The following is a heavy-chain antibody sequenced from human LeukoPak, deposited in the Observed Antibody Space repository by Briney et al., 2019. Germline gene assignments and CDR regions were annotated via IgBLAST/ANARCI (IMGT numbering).Heavy chain of an antibody. V-gene: IGHV3-23*01. D-gene: IGHD2-2*01. CDR2: ISGSGGST. Sequence: PGGSLRLSCAASGITFSSYAMSWVRQAPGKGLEWVSAISGSGGSTYYADSVKGRFTISRDNSKNTLYLQMNSLRAEDTAVYYCSKDARRRGFSSTSCYSGVYFQHWGQGTLVTVSS. CDR3: SKDARRRGFSSTSCYSGVYFQH. J-gene: IGHJ1*01. CDR1: GITFSSYA.